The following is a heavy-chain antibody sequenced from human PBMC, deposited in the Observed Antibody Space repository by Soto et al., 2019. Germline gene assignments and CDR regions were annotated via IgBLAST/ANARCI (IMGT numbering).Heavy chain of an antibody. CDR3: AGGGSDAFDI. CDR1: GGSISSGGYY. D-gene: IGHD3-16*01. Sequence: SETVSLTCTVSGGSISSGGYYWSWIRQHPGKGLEWIGYIYYSGSTYYNPSLKGRVTISVDTSKNQFSLKLSSVTAADTAVYYCAGGGSDAFDIWGQGTMVTVSS. V-gene: IGHV4-31*03. J-gene: IGHJ3*02. CDR2: IYYSGST.